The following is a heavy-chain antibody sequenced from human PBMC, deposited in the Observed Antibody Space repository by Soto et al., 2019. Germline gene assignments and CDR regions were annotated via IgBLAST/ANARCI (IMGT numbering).Heavy chain of an antibody. CDR3: ARDPKDPETYYYGLDV. V-gene: IGHV1-69*13. CDR2: IIPMFGAS. J-gene: IGHJ6*02. Sequence: SVTVSCQASGDTFSSYAISWVRQAPGQGLEWMGGIIPMFGASTYAQKFQARVTFTADESTATAYMELSSLRSDDTAVYYCARDPKDPETYYYGLDVWGQGTTVTVSS. CDR1: GDTFSSYA.